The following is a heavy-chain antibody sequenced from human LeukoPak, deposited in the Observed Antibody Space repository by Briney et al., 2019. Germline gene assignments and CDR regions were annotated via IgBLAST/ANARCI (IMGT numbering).Heavy chain of an antibody. CDR1: GYTLTSYG. J-gene: IGHJ4*02. D-gene: IGHD4-11*01. V-gene: IGHV1-8*03. CDR2: MNPNTGNA. CDR3: ARVGYSNSYDY. Sequence: AAVNDSRKPSGYTLTSYGISWVRPVPGQGLEWMGWMNPNTGNAGYAQKFQDRVTITWDASISTAYMDLSSLRSEDTAVYYCARVGYSNSYDYWGQGTLVTVSS.